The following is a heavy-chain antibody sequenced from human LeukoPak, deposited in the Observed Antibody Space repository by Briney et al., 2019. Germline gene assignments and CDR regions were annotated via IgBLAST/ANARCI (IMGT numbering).Heavy chain of an antibody. J-gene: IGHJ6*02. CDR1: GFTVSSNY. V-gene: IGHV3-53*01. CDR2: IYSGGST. Sequence: TGGSLRLSCAASGFTVSSNYMSWVRQAPGKGLEWVSVIYSGGSTYYADSVKGRFTISRDNSKNTLYLQMNSLRAEDTAVYYCAKCSSGSSGWYGMDVWGQGTTVTVSS. CDR3: AKCSSGSSGWYGMDV. D-gene: IGHD6-25*01.